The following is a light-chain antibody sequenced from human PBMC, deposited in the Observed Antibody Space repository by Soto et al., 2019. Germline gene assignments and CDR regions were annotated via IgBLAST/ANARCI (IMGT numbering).Light chain of an antibody. Sequence: DIQMTQSPSPLSASVGDRVTITCRASQSIRNYLNWYQHKPGKAPKVLIFAASSLQSGVPSRFSGSGSGTDFTLSISSLQPEDLSTAYRQQSYSTVPTVGGGTKVDSK. CDR3: QQSYSTVPT. CDR2: AAS. J-gene: IGKJ4*01. V-gene: IGKV1-39*01. CDR1: QSIRNY.